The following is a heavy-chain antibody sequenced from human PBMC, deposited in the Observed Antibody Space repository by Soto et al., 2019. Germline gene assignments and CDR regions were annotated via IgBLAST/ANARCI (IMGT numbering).Heavy chain of an antibody. CDR2: ISYDGSNK. Sequence: QVQLVESGGGVVQPGRSLRLSCAASGFTFSSYGMHWVRQAPGKGLEWVAVISYDGSNKYYADSVKGRFTISRDNPKNTLYRRMNGLRAEYTAVYYCAKGATQGFDYWGQGTLVTVSS. D-gene: IGHD1-26*01. J-gene: IGHJ4*02. V-gene: IGHV3-30*18. CDR1: GFTFSSYG. CDR3: AKGATQGFDY.